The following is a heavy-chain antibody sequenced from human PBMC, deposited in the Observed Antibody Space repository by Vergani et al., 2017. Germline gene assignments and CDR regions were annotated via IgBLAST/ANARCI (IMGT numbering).Heavy chain of an antibody. Sequence: EVQLVESGGGLVKPGGSLRLSCAASGFTFSSYSMNWVRQAPGKGLEWVSSISSSSSYIYYADSVKGRFTISRDNAKNSLYLQMNSLRAEDTAVYYCARDSVDTAMGDFDYWSQGTLVTVSS. CDR1: GFTFSSYS. J-gene: IGHJ4*02. CDR3: ARDSVDTAMGDFDY. CDR2: ISSSSSYI. D-gene: IGHD5-18*01. V-gene: IGHV3-21*01.